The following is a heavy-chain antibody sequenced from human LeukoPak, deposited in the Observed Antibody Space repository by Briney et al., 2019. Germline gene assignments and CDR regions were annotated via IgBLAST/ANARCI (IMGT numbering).Heavy chain of an antibody. V-gene: IGHV3-30*04. Sequence: GGSLRLSCAASGFTFSSYAMHWVRQAPGKGLEWVAVISYDGSNKYYADSVKGRFTISRDNSKNTLYLQMNSLRAEDTAVYYCARDQADYWGQGTLVTVSS. CDR3: ARDQADY. J-gene: IGHJ4*02. CDR1: GFTFSSYA. CDR2: ISYDGSNK.